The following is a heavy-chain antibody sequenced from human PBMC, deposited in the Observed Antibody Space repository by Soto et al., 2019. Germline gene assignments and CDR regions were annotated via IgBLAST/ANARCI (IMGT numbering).Heavy chain of an antibody. CDR1: GGSISSYY. D-gene: IGHD6-13*01. CDR3: AREGSWDALDY. CDR2: IYYSGST. V-gene: IGHV4-59*12. Sequence: PSETLSLTCTVSGGSISSYYWSWIPPAPGKGLELIGYIYYSGSTNYNPSLKSRVTISVDTSKNQFSLKLSSVTAADTAVYYCAREGSWDALDYWGQGTLVTVS. J-gene: IGHJ4*02.